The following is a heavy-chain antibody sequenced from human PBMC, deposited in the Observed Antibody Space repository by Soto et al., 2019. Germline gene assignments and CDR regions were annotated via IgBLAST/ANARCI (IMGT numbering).Heavy chain of an antibody. J-gene: IGHJ6*02. V-gene: IGHV1-24*01. D-gene: IGHD3-3*01. Sequence: GASVKVSCKVSGYTLTELSMHWVRQAPGKGLEWMGGFDPEDGETIYAQKFQGRVTMTEDTSTDTAYMELSSLRSEDTAVYYCATDRVQYDFWSGRGRYYYGMDVWGQGTTVTV. CDR3: ATDRVQYDFWSGRGRYYYGMDV. CDR1: GYTLTELS. CDR2: FDPEDGET.